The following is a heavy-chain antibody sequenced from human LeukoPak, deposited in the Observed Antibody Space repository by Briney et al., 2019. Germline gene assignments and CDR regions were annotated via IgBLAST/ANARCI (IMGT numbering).Heavy chain of an antibody. CDR1: GFTFSSYS. Sequence: GGSLTLSCAASGFTFSSYSMNWVRQAPGKGLEWVSSISSSSSYIYYADSVKGRFTIARDNAKNSLYLQMNSLRAEDTAVYYCATRNYCSSTSCRSHYYYYGMDVWGQGTTVTVSS. J-gene: IGHJ6*02. V-gene: IGHV3-21*01. CDR3: ATRNYCSSTSCRSHYYYYGMDV. CDR2: ISSSSSYI. D-gene: IGHD2-2*01.